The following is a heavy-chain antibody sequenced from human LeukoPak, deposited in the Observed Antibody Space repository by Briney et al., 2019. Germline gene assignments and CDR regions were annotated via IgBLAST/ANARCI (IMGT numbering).Heavy chain of an antibody. CDR1: GFTFGSYA. D-gene: IGHD5-24*01. Sequence: GGSLRLSCAASGFTFGSYAMSWVRQAPGKGLEWVSTITGSGGGTYYADSVKGRFTISRDNSKNTLYLQMNSLRAEDTAVYYCAKRLGRDDYKYFDFWGQGTLDTVSS. V-gene: IGHV3-23*01. J-gene: IGHJ4*02. CDR2: ITGSGGGT. CDR3: AKRLGRDDYKYFDF.